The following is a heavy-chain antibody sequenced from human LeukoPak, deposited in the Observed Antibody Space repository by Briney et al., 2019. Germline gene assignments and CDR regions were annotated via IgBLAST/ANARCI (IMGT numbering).Heavy chain of an antibody. CDR1: GFTFDDYA. CDR2: ISGSGGST. D-gene: IGHD2-2*01. Sequence: GGSLRLSCAASGFTFDDYAMHWVRQAPGKGLEWVSAISGSGGSTYYADSVKGRFTISRDNSKNALYLQMNSLRAEDTALYYCAKEETTNCSSTSCYFAYWGQGTLVTVSS. CDR3: AKEETTNCSSTSCYFAY. V-gene: IGHV3-23*01. J-gene: IGHJ4*02.